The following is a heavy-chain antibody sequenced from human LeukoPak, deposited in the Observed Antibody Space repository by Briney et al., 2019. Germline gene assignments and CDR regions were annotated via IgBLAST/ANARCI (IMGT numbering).Heavy chain of an antibody. CDR2: INPTRGGT. CDR1: GYTFTGYY. CDR3: ARDGHLTYYDATAPHHKH. J-gene: IGHJ4*01. Sequence: ASVKVSCKASGYTFTGYYMHWVRQAPGQGLEWMGWINPTRGGTNYAQKFQGRGTMTRDTSINTAYMVLSRLRSDDTAVYYCARDGHLTYYDATAPHHKHGGHGTLVTVSS. V-gene: IGHV1-2*02. D-gene: IGHD3-16*01.